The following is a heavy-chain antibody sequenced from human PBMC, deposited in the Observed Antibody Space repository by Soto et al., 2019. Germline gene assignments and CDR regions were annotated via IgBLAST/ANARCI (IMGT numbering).Heavy chain of an antibody. V-gene: IGHV1-69*13. CDR2: IIPIFGTA. Sequence: SVKVSCKASGGTFSSYAISWVRQAPGQGLEWMGGIIPIFGTANYAQKFQGRVTITADESTSTAYMELSSLRSEDTAVYYCASDRIAVAGTCWFDPWAREPWSPSPQ. J-gene: IGHJ5*02. D-gene: IGHD6-19*01. CDR3: ASDRIAVAGTCWFDP. CDR1: GGTFSSYA.